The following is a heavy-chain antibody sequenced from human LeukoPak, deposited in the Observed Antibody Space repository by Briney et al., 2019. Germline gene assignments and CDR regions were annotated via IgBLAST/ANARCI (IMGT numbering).Heavy chain of an antibody. CDR3: AKEARSRYYYYMDV. J-gene: IGHJ6*03. CDR1: GFTFSSYG. D-gene: IGHD6-6*01. V-gene: IGHV3-30*02. Sequence: GGSLRLSCAASGFTFSSYGMHWVRQAPGKGLEWVAFIRYDGSNKYYADFVKGRFTISRDNSKNTLYLQMNSLRAEDTAVYYCAKEARSRYYYYMDVWGKGTTVTVSS. CDR2: IRYDGSNK.